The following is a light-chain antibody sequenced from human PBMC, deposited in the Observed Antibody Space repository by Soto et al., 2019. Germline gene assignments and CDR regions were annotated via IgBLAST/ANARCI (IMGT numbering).Light chain of an antibody. CDR3: QQYAGSPRT. CDR2: GAS. CDR1: QSVSSN. Sequence: EIVMTQSPATLSVSPGERATLSYRASQSVSSNLAWYQRKPGQAPRLVIYGASSRATGIPDRFSGSGSGTDFTLTISRLEPEDFAVYFCQQYAGSPRTFGQGTKVDIK. J-gene: IGKJ1*01. V-gene: IGKV3-20*01.